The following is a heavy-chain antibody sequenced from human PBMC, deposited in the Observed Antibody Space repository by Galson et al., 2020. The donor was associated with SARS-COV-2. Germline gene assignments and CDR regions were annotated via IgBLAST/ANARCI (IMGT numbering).Heavy chain of an antibody. CDR1: GYTFSVYA. CDR2: INAGNGNT. V-gene: IGHV1-3*01. Sequence: ASVKVSCKASGYTFSVYALHWVRQAPEQRLEWMGRINAGNGNTEYSQKFQDRVTITTDTSASTAYMALSSLRSEDTAVYYCARVGVTISSGYYYHFDYWGRGTLVTVSS. D-gene: IGHD3-22*01. J-gene: IGHJ4*02. CDR3: ARVGVTISSGYYYHFDY.